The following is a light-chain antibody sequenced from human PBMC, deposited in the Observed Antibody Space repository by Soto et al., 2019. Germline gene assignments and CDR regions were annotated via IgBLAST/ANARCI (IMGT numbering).Light chain of an antibody. CDR2: DVS. CDR3: SSYAGNYVYV. V-gene: IGLV2-11*01. CDR1: NSDVGGYKH. Sequence: QSVLTQPRSVSGSPGQSVSTSCTGTNSDVGGYKHVSWYQHHPGKAPKLMIFDVSERPSGVPDRFSASKSGNTASLTISGLQAEDEADYYCSSYAGNYVYVFGSGTKVTVL. J-gene: IGLJ1*01.